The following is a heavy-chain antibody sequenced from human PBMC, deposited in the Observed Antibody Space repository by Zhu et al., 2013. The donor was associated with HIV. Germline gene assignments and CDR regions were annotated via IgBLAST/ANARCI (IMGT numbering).Heavy chain of an antibody. V-gene: IGHV1-69*01. CDR2: IIPIFGTA. J-gene: IGHJ6*02. CDR1: GGTFSSYA. Sequence: QVQLVQSGAEVKKPGSSVKVSCKASGGTFSSYAISWVRQAPGQGLEWMGGIIPIFGTANYAQKFQGRVTITADESTSTAYMELSSLRSEDTAVYYCVKGSGSYFPDQPWVYYYYGMDVWGQGTTVTVSS. D-gene: IGHD3-10*01. CDR3: VKGSGSYFPDQPWVYYYYGMDV.